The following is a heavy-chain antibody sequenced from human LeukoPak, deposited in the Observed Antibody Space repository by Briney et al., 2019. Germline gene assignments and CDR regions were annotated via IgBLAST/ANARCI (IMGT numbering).Heavy chain of an antibody. CDR3: ARDEGWFGELYY. D-gene: IGHD3-10*01. Sequence: GGALRLSCAAPGVTFSSYEMNWVRQAPGEGLGRGSYISSSGSTIYYAASVKGRFTISRDNAKNSLYLQMNSLRAEDTAVYYCARDEGWFGELYYWGQGTLVTVSS. J-gene: IGHJ4*02. V-gene: IGHV3-48*03. CDR1: GVTFSSYE. CDR2: ISSSGSTI.